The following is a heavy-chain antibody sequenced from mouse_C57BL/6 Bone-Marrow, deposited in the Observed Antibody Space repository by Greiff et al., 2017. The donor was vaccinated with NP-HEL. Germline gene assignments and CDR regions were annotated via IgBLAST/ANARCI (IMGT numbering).Heavy chain of an antibody. V-gene: IGHV1-18*01. CDR1: GYTFTDYN. J-gene: IGHJ3*01. CDR3: ARWLTNAFAY. Sequence: EVQLQQSGPELVKPGASVKIPCKASGYTFTDYNMDWVKQSHGKSLEWIGDINPNNGGTIYNQKFKGKATLTVDKSSSTAYLELRSLTSEDTAVYYCARWLTNAFAYWGQGTLVTVSA. CDR2: INPNNGGT.